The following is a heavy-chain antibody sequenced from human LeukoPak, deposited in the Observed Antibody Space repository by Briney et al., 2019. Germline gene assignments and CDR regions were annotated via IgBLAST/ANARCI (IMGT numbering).Heavy chain of an antibody. D-gene: IGHD2-15*01. J-gene: IGHJ4*02. Sequence: SETLSLTRTVSGGSISSSNYYWGWIRQPPGKGLEWIGSIYYSGSTYYNPSLKSRVTISVDTSKNQFSLKLSSVTAADTAVYYCARQYCSGGSCYSRGGEYWGQGTLVTVSS. CDR3: ARQYCSGGSCYSRGGEY. CDR2: IYYSGST. V-gene: IGHV4-39*01. CDR1: GGSISSSNYY.